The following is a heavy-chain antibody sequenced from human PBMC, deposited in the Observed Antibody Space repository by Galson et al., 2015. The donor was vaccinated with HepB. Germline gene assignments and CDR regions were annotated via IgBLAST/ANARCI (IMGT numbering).Heavy chain of an antibody. J-gene: IGHJ4*02. D-gene: IGHD3-10*01. CDR2: IRYDGSNK. CDR1: GFTFSSYG. CDR3: AKDLYYYGSGSPDY. Sequence: SLRLSCAASGFTFSSYGMHWVRQAPGKGLEWVAFIRYDGSNKYYADSVKGRFTISRDNSKNTLYLQMNSLRAEDTAVYYCAKDLYYYGSGSPDYWGQGTLVTVSS. V-gene: IGHV3-30*02.